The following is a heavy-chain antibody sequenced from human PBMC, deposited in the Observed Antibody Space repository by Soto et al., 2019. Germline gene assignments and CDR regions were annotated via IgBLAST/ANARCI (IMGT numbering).Heavy chain of an antibody. CDR2: ISSDGDA. Sequence: QVLLQVSGPGLVRPSQTLSLTCSVSGDSLNSGSGHWAWIRQSPGKGLDLIASISSDGDANYKPSLQSRLSTSVDTSTKQICLNLTDVTAADTAIDYGARTTIYYCPNPKCGLFFDNWGQGAQVIVAS. CDR1: GDSLNSGSGH. V-gene: IGHV4-31*03. D-gene: IGHD3-10*01. J-gene: IGHJ4*02. CDR3: ARTTIYYCPNPKCGLFFDN.